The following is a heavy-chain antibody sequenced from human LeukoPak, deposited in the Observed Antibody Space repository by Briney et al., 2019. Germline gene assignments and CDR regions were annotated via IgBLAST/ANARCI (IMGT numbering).Heavy chain of an antibody. D-gene: IGHD6-19*01. CDR3: ARDRAVAGFRFDY. V-gene: IGHV1-46*01. CDR1: GYTFTSYD. J-gene: IGHJ4*02. CDR2: INPSGGIT. Sequence: ASVKVSCKASGYTFTSYDINWVRQATGQGLEWMGVINPSGGITSYPQKFQGRVTMTRDTSTSTVYMQLSSLRSEDTAMYYCARDRAVAGFRFDYWGQGTLVTVSS.